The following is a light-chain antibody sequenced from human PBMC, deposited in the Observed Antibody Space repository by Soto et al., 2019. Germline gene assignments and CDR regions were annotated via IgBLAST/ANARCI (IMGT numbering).Light chain of an antibody. CDR3: QQYNSYSGA. CDR2: DAS. V-gene: IGKV1-5*01. J-gene: IGKJ1*01. CDR1: QRISNW. Sequence: DIQMTQSPSTLSASVGDRVTITCRASQRISNWLAWYQQKLGKAPKLLIYDASSLERGVPSRFSGSGSGTEFTLTINSLQPADFGTYYCQQYNSYSGAFGQGTKVDIK.